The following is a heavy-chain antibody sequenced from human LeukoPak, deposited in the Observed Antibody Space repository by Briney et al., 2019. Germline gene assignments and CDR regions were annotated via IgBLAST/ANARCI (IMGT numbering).Heavy chain of an antibody. CDR3: ARDTGGGMWIQLSVAYYYYYYGMDV. J-gene: IGHJ6*02. V-gene: IGHV1-18*01. Sequence: GASVKVSCKASGYTFTSYGISWVRQAPGQGLEWMGWISAYNGNTNYAQKLQGRVTMTTDTSTSTAYMELRSLRSDDTAVYYCARDTGGGMWIQLSVAYYYYYYGMDVWGQGTTVTVSS. CDR1: GYTFTSYG. CDR2: ISAYNGNT. D-gene: IGHD5-18*01.